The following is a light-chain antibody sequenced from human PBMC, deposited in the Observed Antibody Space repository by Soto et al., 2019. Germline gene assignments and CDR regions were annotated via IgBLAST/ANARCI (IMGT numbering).Light chain of an antibody. V-gene: IGLV2-23*01. J-gene: IGLJ1*01. Sequence: QAASVSGSPRQSITISCTGGSSDVGSSNFVSWYQQHPGKAPKLIIYEATRRPSGVSGRFSGSKSGNTASLTISGLQAEDEADYYCCSFPGGTTLYLFGTGTKVTVL. CDR1: SSDVGSSNF. CDR2: EAT. CDR3: CSFPGGTTLYL.